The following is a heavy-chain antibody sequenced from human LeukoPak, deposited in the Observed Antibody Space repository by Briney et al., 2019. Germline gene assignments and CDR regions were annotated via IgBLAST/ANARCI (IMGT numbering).Heavy chain of an antibody. D-gene: IGHD2-2*01. CDR1: GFTFGDYA. CDR2: IRSKAYGGTT. J-gene: IGHJ4*02. Sequence: PGRSLRLSCIASGFTFGDYAMSWVRQAPGKGLEWVGFIRSKAYGGTTEYAASVKGRFTTSRDDSKSIAYLQMNSLKTEDTAVYYCTSEDIVVVPAARLTRFDYWGQGTLVTVSS. CDR3: TSEDIVVVPAARLTRFDY. V-gene: IGHV3-49*04.